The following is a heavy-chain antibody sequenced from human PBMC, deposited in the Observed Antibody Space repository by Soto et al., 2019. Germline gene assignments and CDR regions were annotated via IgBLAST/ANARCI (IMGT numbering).Heavy chain of an antibody. CDR1: GFTFSSYG. Sequence: QVQLVESGGGVVQPGRSLRLSCAASGFTFSSYGMHWVRQAPGKGLEWVAVISYDGSDKYYADSVKGRFTISRDNSNNTLYLQMDSLRVEDTAVYYCAKGVVVPTTYFQHWGQGTLVTVSS. V-gene: IGHV3-30*18. J-gene: IGHJ1*01. CDR2: ISYDGSDK. CDR3: AKGVVVPTTYFQH. D-gene: IGHD2-15*01.